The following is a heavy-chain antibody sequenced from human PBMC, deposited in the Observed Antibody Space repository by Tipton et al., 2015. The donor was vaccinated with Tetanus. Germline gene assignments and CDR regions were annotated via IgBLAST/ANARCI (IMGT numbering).Heavy chain of an antibody. CDR2: IYPGDSDT. J-gene: IGHJ4*02. Sequence: QLVQPGGEVKKPGESLKISCKGSGYIFNNYWIGWERQKPGKGLEGMGIIYPGDSDTRYSPSFQGQVTISVDKSINTAYLQWSSLKASDASVFYCARGHCRDGVCNFGFWGQGALVPLAS. CDR1: GYIFNNYW. D-gene: IGHD2-15*01. CDR3: ARGHCRDGVCNFGF. V-gene: IGHV5-51*01.